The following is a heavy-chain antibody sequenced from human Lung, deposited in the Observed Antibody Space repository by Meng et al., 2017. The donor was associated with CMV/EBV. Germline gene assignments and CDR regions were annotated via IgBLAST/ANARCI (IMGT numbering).Heavy chain of an antibody. V-gene: IGHV1-18*01. J-gene: IGHJ6*02. Sequence: SVKVSXXASGYTFTSYGISWVRQAPGQGLEWMGWINVYNGRRDYAQRFKDRVTMTTDTSTSTAHMDLKSLRSDDTATYYCARERGYCSMIDCYKDGMDVWGQGTTVTVSS. D-gene: IGHD2-2*01. CDR3: ARERGYCSMIDCYKDGMDV. CDR1: GYTFTSYG. CDR2: INVYNGRR.